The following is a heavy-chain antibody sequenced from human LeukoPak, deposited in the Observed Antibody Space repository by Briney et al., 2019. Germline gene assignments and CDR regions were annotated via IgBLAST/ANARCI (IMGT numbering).Heavy chain of an antibody. CDR1: GLTGSHNY. J-gene: IGHJ5*02. D-gene: IGHD4-17*01. CDR2: IHTSGDT. Sequence: GGSLRLSCAASGLTGSHNYVSWVRQAPGKGLEWVSAIHTSGDTCYADSVKGRFAISRDTSKNTLYLQINSLRVEDTAVYYCIVFGDSNHWGQGTLVIVSS. V-gene: IGHV3-53*01. CDR3: IVFGDSNH.